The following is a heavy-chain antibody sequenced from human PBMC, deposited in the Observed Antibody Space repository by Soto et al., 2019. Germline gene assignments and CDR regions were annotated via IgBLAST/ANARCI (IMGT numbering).Heavy chain of an antibody. CDR3: ARVAVVYGDS. D-gene: IGHD6-19*01. Sequence: QVQLQESGPGLVKPSQTLSLTCTVSGGSISSGDYYWSWIRQPPGKGLEWIGYIYYRGRTYYNQYIKSRVTISVDTSKNQCARKLSSVTAAATAVYYCARVAVVYGDSWGEGTLVTVSS. CDR2: IYYRGRT. V-gene: IGHV4-30-4*01. J-gene: IGHJ4*02. CDR1: GGSISSGDYY.